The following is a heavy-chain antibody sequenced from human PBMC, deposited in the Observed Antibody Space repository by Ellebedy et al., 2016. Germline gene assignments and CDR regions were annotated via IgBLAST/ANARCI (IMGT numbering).Heavy chain of an antibody. CDR1: GFTFSSYA. J-gene: IGHJ4*02. CDR3: AGTSNTCCDY. CDR2: ISGSGGST. Sequence: GESLKISXAASGFTFSSYAMSWVRQAPGKGLEWVSAISGSGGSTYYADSVKGRFTISRNNAKNTLYLQMNNLRDEDTAVYYCAGTSNTCCDYWGQGTLVTVSS. D-gene: IGHD1-7*01. V-gene: IGHV3-23*01.